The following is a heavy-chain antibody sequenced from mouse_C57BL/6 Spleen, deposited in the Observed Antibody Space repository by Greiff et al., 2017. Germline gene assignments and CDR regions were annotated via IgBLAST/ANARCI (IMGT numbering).Heavy chain of an antibody. V-gene: IGHV5-12*01. CDR1: GFTFSDYY. CDR3: ARRDGYFGDYYAMDY. CDR2: ISNGGGST. J-gene: IGHJ4*01. Sequence: EVKLQESGGGLVQPGGSLKLSCVASGFTFSDYYMYWVRQTPEKRLEWVAYISNGGGSTYYPDTVKGRFTISRDNAKNTLYLQMRRLKSEDTAMYYCARRDGYFGDYYAMDYWGQGTSVTVSS. D-gene: IGHD2-3*01.